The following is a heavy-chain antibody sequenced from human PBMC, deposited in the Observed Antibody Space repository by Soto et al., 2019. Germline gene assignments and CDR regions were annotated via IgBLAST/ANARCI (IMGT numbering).Heavy chain of an antibody. D-gene: IGHD6-19*01. CDR1: GGSISSYY. Sequence: PAETLSLTCTVSGGSISSYYWSWIRQPPGKGLEWIGYIYYSGSTNYNPSLKSRVTISVDTSKNQFSLKLSSVTAADTAVYYCAGSSGWSYYYYYGMDVWGQGTTVTVSS. V-gene: IGHV4-59*01. J-gene: IGHJ6*02. CDR2: IYYSGST. CDR3: AGSSGWSYYYYYGMDV.